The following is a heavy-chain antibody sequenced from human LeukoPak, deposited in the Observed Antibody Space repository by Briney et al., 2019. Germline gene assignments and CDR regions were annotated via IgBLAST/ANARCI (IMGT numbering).Heavy chain of an antibody. CDR1: GGSISSYY. J-gene: IGHJ4*02. D-gene: IGHD6-19*01. CDR3: ARHGPGYSSVFDY. V-gene: IGHV4-59*08. CDR2: IYYSGST. Sequence: PSETLSLTCTVSGGSISSYYWSWIRQPPGKGLEWIGYIYYSGSTNYNPSLKSRVTISVDTSKNQFSLKLRSMTAADTAVYYCARHGPGYSSVFDYWGQGTLVTVSS.